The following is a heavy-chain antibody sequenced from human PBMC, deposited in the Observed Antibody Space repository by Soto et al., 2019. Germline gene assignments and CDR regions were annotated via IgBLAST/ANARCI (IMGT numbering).Heavy chain of an antibody. CDR1: GFTFSDYY. D-gene: IGHD6-13*01. Sequence: PGGSLRLSCAASGFTFSDYYMSWIRQAPGKGLEWVSYISSSSSYTNYADSVKGRFTISRDNAKNSLYLQMNSLRAEDTAVYYCAREGYSSSYFDYWGQGTLVTVSS. J-gene: IGHJ4*02. V-gene: IGHV3-11*05. CDR3: AREGYSSSYFDY. CDR2: ISSSSSYT.